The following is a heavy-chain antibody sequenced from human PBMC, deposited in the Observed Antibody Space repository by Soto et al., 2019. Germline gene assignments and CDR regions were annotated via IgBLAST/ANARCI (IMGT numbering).Heavy chain of an antibody. CDR1: GNTFSNYY. D-gene: IGHD2-21*02. CDR3: AREGHVVVVTAAFDY. V-gene: IGHV1-46*03. Sequence: VQLVQSGAEVKKPGASVKVSCKASGNTFSNYYIHWVRQAPGQELEWMGTINPSGGLTTYAQKFLGRVTMTRDSSTSTLYMELTSLRFEDTAVYYCAREGHVVVVTAAFDYWGQGTLVTVSS. CDR2: INPSGGLT. J-gene: IGHJ4*02.